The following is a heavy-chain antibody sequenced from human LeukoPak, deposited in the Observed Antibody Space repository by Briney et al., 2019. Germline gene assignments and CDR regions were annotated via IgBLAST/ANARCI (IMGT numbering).Heavy chain of an antibody. Sequence: PGRSLRLSCAASGFTFSSYGMHWVRQAPGKGLEWVAVISYDGSNKYYADSVKGRFTISRDNSKNTLYLQMNSLRAEDTAVYYCAKKGDCGGDCPSPFDYWGQGTLVTVSS. CDR2: ISYDGSNK. D-gene: IGHD2-21*02. CDR1: GFTFSSYG. CDR3: AKKGDCGGDCPSPFDY. V-gene: IGHV3-30*18. J-gene: IGHJ4*02.